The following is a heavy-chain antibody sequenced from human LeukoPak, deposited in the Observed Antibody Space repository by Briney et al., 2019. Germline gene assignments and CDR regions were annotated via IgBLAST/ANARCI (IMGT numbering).Heavy chain of an antibody. CDR2: ISWDGGST. V-gene: IGHV3-43*01. CDR1: GFTFDDYT. Sequence: GGSLRLSCAASGFTFDDYTMHWVRQAPGKGLEWVSLISWDGGSTYYADSVKGRFTISRDNSKNSLYLQMNSLRTEDTALYYCAKDINPYDYGGNVDYWGQGTLVTVSS. J-gene: IGHJ4*02. CDR3: AKDINPYDYGGNVDY. D-gene: IGHD4-23*01.